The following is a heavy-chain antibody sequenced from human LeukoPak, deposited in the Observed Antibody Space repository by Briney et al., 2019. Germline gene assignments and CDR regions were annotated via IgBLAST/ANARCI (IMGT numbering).Heavy chain of an antibody. CDR3: ARPRGCGSSRCNNFDY. CDR1: GLTFSSYS. Sequence: GGSLRLSCAASGLTFSSYSMNWVRQAPGKGLEWVSSISRSSSYRYYVDSVKGRFTISRDNAKNSLYLQMNRLRAEDTAVYYCARPRGCGSSRCNNFDYWGQGTLVTVSS. CDR2: ISRSSSYR. V-gene: IGHV3-21*01. J-gene: IGHJ4*02. D-gene: IGHD2-2*01.